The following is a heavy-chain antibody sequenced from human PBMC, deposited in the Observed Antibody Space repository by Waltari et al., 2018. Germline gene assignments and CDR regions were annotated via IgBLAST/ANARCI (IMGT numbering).Heavy chain of an antibody. CDR2: ISWEGSTS. V-gene: IGHV3-43D*03. J-gene: IGHJ4*02. CDR3: AKDSRGYSGWVDY. CDR1: GCTFDGYA. D-gene: IGHD6-19*01. Sequence: EVKLVEAGGVVVQPGASLRHSCAASGCTFDGYAMYWVRQAPGEGLEWVSLISWEGSTSSYADSVKGRFTISRDNSKNSLYLKMNSLRAEDNALYDGAKDSRGYSGWVDYWRQGTLDTVSS.